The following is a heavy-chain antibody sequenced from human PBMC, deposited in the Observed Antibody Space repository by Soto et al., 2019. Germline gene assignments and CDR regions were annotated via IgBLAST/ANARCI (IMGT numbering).Heavy chain of an antibody. CDR3: ARAGGTTVTGLWHFDS. CDR2: IWYDGTQT. CDR1: GFTFSTYS. V-gene: IGHV3-33*01. Sequence: QVQLEESGGGVVQPGRSLRLSCEASGFTFSTYSMHWVRQPPGKGLEWLAAIWYDGTQTYYADSVKGRFIISRDNSRKTVYLEMNSLRADDTDVYYCARAGGTTVTGLWHFDSWGQGTLVTVSS. J-gene: IGHJ4*02. D-gene: IGHD4-17*01.